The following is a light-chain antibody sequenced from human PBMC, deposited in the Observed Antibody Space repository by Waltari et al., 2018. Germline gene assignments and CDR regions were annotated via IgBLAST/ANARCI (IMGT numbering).Light chain of an antibody. CDR2: QDN. Sequence: SYEVTQPPSVSVSPGQTATISCSGDNSAGQYVCWYQHKPGQDPVLIIYQDNKRPSGIPGRFSASNSGNTATLTISGDQAVDEADYYCQSWDSDLTFGGGTKLTVL. J-gene: IGLJ2*01. CDR3: QSWDSDLT. V-gene: IGLV3-1*01. CDR1: NSAGQY.